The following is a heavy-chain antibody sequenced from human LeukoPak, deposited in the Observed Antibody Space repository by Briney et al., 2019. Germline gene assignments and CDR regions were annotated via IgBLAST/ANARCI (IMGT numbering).Heavy chain of an antibody. CDR2: IRYDGSNT. D-gene: IGHD3-3*01. CDR1: GFTFSDYG. V-gene: IGHV3-30*02. CDR3: ARRGDYWSGVYTTSLDS. Sequence: GGSLRLSCAASGFTFSDYGMHWVRQAPGKGLEWVSFIRYDGSNTYYSDSVKGRFTISRDNSKNTLYLQMNSLRAEDTALYYCARRGDYWSGVYTTSLDSWGQGTLVTVSS. J-gene: IGHJ4*02.